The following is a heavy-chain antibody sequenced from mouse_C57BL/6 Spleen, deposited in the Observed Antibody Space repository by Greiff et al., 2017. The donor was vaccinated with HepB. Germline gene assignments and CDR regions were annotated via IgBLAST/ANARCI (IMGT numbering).Heavy chain of an antibody. CDR1: GFSLSTSGMG. D-gene: IGHD2-4*01. CDR2: IYWDDDK. V-gene: IGHV8-12*01. CDR3: ARLGDYYWYFDV. Sequence: QVQLKESGPGILQSSQTLRLTCSFSGFSLSTSGMGVSWIRQPSGKGLEWLAHIYWDDDKRYNPSLKSRRTISKDTSRNQVFLKITSVDTADTATYYCARLGDYYWYFDVWGTGTTVTVSS. J-gene: IGHJ1*03.